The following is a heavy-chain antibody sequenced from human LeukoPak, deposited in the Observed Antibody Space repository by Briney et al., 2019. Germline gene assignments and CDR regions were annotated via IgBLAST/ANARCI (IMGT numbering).Heavy chain of an antibody. CDR3: ARDRSYVGFDY. V-gene: IGHV3-69-1*01. CDR1: GFTFTDYT. Sequence: NPGGSLRLSCAASGFTFTDYTINWVRQAPGKGLEWVSSISTSSNIYYADSVKGRFTVSRDNAKNSVYLQTNSRRAEDTAVYYCARDRSYVGFDYWGQGTLVTVSS. J-gene: IGHJ4*02. CDR2: ISTSSNI. D-gene: IGHD4-23*01.